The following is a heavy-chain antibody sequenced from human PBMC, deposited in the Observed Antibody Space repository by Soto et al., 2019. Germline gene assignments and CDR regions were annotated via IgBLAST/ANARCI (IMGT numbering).Heavy chain of an antibody. CDR3: EREGDDGVAVSSLDT. D-gene: IGHD6-19*01. V-gene: IGHV4-31*07. J-gene: IGHJ3*02. Sequence: TVAWGTSVDLGYRWILIRQHPGKGLDWIGYIYYSGSTYYNPSLKSRVTISVDTSKSQVSPKLSSVTAADTPVYYCEREGDDGVAVSSLDTWGQAIMVTV. CDR1: WGTSVDLGYR. CDR2: IYYSGST.